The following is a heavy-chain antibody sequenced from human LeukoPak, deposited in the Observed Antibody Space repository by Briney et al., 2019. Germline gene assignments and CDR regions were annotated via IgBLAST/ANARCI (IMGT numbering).Heavy chain of an antibody. J-gene: IGHJ4*02. V-gene: IGHV1-8*01. D-gene: IGHD3-22*01. CDR3: ARRALTNYDSSGYYPY. CDR2: MNPNSGNT. CDR1: GYTFTSYD. Sequence: ASVKVSCKASGYTFTSYDINWVRQATGQGLEWMGWMNPNSGNTGYAQKFQGRVTITRDTSASTAYMELSSLRSEDTAVYYCARRALTNYDSSGYYPYWGQGTLVTVSS.